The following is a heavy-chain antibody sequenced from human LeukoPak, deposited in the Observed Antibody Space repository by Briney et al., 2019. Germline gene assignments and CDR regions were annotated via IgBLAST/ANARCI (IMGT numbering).Heavy chain of an antibody. Sequence: GGSLRLSCGASGFTFTSYAMSWVRQAPGRGLEWVSCISGGCGSAFYADSVKGRVTITRDNSKNTLYLQMNSLRAEGTAVYYCAKDLNWGQGPLVTVSS. CDR1: GFTFTSYA. J-gene: IGHJ4*02. V-gene: IGHV3-23*01. CDR2: ISGGCGSA. CDR3: AKDLN.